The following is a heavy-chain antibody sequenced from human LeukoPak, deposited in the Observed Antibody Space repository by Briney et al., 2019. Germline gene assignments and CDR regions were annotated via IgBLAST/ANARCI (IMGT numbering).Heavy chain of an antibody. CDR2: ISYDGSNK. J-gene: IGHJ6*03. CDR3: AKDGGYCSGGSCYSDYYMDV. D-gene: IGHD2-15*01. CDR1: GFTFSSYG. V-gene: IGHV3-30*18. Sequence: GGSLRLSCAASGFTFSSYGMHWVRQAPGKGLEWVAVISYDGSNKYYADSVKGRFTISRDNSKNTLYLQMNSLRAEDTAVYYCAKDGGYCSGGSCYSDYYMDVWGKGTTVTVSS.